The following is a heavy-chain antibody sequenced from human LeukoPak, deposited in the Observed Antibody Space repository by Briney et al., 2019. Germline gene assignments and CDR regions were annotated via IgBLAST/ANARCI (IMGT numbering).Heavy chain of an antibody. CDR1: GFTFSTYA. CDR3: VRDDYGAHDY. V-gene: IGHV3-30-3*01. CDR2: ISYDGGNE. Sequence: GGSLRLSCADSGFTFSTYAMHWVRQAPGKGLEWVAVISYDGGNEYYADSVKGRFTISRDNAKNSLYLQMNSLTVEDTAVYYCVRDDYGAHDYWGQGTLVTVSS. J-gene: IGHJ4*02. D-gene: IGHD4-17*01.